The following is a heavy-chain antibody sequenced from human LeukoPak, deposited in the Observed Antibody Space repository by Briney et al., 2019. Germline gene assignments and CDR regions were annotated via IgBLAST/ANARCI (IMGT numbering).Heavy chain of an antibody. J-gene: IGHJ4*02. CDR1: RFTFSNAW. CDR2: IRSKTDGGTT. Sequence: GGSLRLSXAASRFTFSNAWMSWVRQAPGKGLEWIGRIRSKTDGGTTDYAAPVKDRFTISRDDSKNTLFLQINSLKTEDTAVYYCTTYVAVAGTRHFDSWGQGALVTVSS. D-gene: IGHD6-19*01. V-gene: IGHV3-15*01. CDR3: TTYVAVAGTRHFDS.